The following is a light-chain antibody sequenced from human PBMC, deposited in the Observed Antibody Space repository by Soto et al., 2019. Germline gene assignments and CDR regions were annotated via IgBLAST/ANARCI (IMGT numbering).Light chain of an antibody. CDR3: NSYTTSTTFV. V-gene: IGLV2-14*01. Sequence: QSVLTQPASVSGSPGQSITISCTGTSSDVGGYNYVSWYQQHPGKAPKLIMYEVSNRPSGVYNRFSGSRSGNTASLTISGLQSEDEAEYYCNSYTTSTTFVFGTGTKVTVL. J-gene: IGLJ1*01. CDR2: EVS. CDR1: SSDVGGYNY.